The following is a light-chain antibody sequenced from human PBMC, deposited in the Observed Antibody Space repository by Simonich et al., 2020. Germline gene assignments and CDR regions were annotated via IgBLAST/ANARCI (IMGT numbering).Light chain of an antibody. CDR2: DFM. CDR1: SSDVGGYNY. Sequence: QSALTQPASVSGSPGQSITISCTGTSSDVGGYNYVSWYQQHPGKAPKLMIYDFMNRPSGVSNRFSGSKSGNTASLTISGLQAEDEADYYCSSYTSSSTLVVFGGGTKLTVL. CDR3: SSYTSSSTLVV. J-gene: IGLJ2*01. V-gene: IGLV2-14*03.